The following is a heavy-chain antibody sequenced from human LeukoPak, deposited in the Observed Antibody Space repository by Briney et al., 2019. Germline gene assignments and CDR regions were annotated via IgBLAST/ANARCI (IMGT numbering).Heavy chain of an antibody. CDR2: IYSGGST. Sequence: GGSLRLSCAASGFTVSSNYMSWVRQAPGKGLEWVSVIYSGGSTYYADSVKGRFTISRDNSKNTLYLQMNSLRAKDTAVYYCARDRGDILTGYYSGYFDYWGQGTLVTVSS. CDR3: ARDRGDILTGYYSGYFDY. CDR1: GFTVSSNY. V-gene: IGHV3-66*01. J-gene: IGHJ4*02. D-gene: IGHD3-9*01.